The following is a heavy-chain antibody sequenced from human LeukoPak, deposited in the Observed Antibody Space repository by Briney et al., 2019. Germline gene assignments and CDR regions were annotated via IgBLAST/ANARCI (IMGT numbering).Heavy chain of an antibody. J-gene: IGHJ4*02. CDR3: AKVVGTMVRGVTTY. D-gene: IGHD3-10*01. Sequence: GGSLRLSCEAAGFSFRDYPMGWVRRASGKRLEWVSGISAGADVIFYADPVKGRFTISRDNSKNTLYLQMNSLRAEDTAVYYCAKVVGTMVRGVTTYWGQGTLVTVSS. CDR1: GFSFRDYP. CDR2: ISAGADVI. V-gene: IGHV3-23*01.